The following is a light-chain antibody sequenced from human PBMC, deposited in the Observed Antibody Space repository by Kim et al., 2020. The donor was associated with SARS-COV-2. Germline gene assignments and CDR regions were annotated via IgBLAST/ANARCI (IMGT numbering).Light chain of an antibody. Sequence: QSALTQPASVSGSPGQSITISCTGTSRDFGGYNYISWYQQHPGKAPKLMIYDVSYRPSGVSDRFSASKSGNTASLTISGLQAEDEADYYCSISYRSGGTWVFGGETKVTVL. V-gene: IGLV2-14*03. CDR3: SISYRSGGTWV. J-gene: IGLJ3*02. CDR2: DVS. CDR1: SRDFGGYNY.